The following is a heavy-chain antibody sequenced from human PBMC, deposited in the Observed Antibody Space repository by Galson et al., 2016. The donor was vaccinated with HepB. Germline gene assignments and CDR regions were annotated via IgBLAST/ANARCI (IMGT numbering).Heavy chain of an antibody. CDR1: GFSFSIYG. J-gene: IGHJ3*02. CDR2: LYRDGST. D-gene: IGHD3-10*01. Sequence: SLRLSCAASGFSFSIYGMHWVRQAPGKGLEWVSVLYRDGSTYYADSVEGRFTISRDNSRNTLYLQMNSLRAEDTAIYYCARNMYGAATNYIGDVFDIWGQGTMVTVSS. V-gene: IGHV3-53*01. CDR3: ARNMYGAATNYIGDVFDI.